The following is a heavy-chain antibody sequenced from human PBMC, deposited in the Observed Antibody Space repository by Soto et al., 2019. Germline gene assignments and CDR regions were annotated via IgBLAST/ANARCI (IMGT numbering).Heavy chain of an antibody. J-gene: IGHJ6*02. CDR2: ISGRSGNP. CDR1: GYSFANQA. V-gene: IGHV1-18*01. D-gene: IGHD3-3*01. CDR3: ARYYDGSAYGVRLGAGMDV. Sequence: QVQLVQSATEVKKPGASVKVSCNTSGYSFANQAINWMRQAPGQGREWVGGISGRSGNPNSAETVLGRVTLTTDTTSGTAHLGLRAMNTDDTAVDYCARYYDGSAYGVRLGAGMDVWGQGTTGTGSS.